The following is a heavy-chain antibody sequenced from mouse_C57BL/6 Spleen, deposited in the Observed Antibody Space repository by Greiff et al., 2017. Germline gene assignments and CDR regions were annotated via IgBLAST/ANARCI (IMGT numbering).Heavy chain of an antibody. CDR3: IRKENYGNEFAY. D-gene: IGHD2-1*01. CDR2: ISSGGDYI. J-gene: IGHJ3*01. V-gene: IGHV5-9-1*02. CDR1: GFTFSSYA. Sequence: EVQGVESGEGLVKPGGSLKLSCAASGFTFSSYAMSWVRQTPEKRLEWVAYISSGGDYIYYADTVKGRFTISRDNARNTLYLQMSSLKSEYTAMYYCIRKENYGNEFAYWGQGTLVTVSA.